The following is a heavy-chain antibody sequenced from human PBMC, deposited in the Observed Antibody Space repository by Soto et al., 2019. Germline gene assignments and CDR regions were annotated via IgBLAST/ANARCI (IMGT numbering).Heavy chain of an antibody. Sequence: ASVKVSCKSSGYPFTHYGITWVRQAPGQGLEWMGWINAGNGNTKYSQKFQGRVTITRDTSASTAYMELSSLRSEDTAVYYCAKSATVPAAIAYWGQGTLVTVSS. CDR3: AKSATVPAAIAY. V-gene: IGHV1-3*01. J-gene: IGHJ4*02. CDR2: INAGNGNT. CDR1: GYPFTHYG. D-gene: IGHD2-2*02.